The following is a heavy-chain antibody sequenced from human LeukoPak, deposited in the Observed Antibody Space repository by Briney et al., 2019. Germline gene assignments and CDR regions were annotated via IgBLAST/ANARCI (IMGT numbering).Heavy chain of an antibody. D-gene: IGHD6-19*01. CDR2: IWYDGRTK. J-gene: IGHJ4*02. Sequence: PGGSLRLSCAASGFTFSNYGMHWVRQAPGKGLEWVALIWYDGRTKFHADSVKGRFTISRDNSKNTLCLQMDSLRDEDTAVYYCAREWGRIAVAGGPGYWGQGTRVTVSS. CDR1: GFTFSNYG. CDR3: AREWGRIAVAGGPGY. V-gene: IGHV3-33*01.